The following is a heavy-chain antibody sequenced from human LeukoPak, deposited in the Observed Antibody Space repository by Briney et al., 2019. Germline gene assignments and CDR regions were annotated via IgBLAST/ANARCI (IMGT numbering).Heavy chain of an antibody. V-gene: IGHV1-46*01. CDR2: INPTGGST. CDR3: ARGGLVLDY. J-gene: IGHJ4*02. CDR1: GYTFPSYF. Sequence: ASVKVSCKASGYTFPSYFMHWVRQAPGQGLEWMGIINPTGGSTTYAQKFQGRVTITADESTSTAYMELSSLRSEDTAVYYCARGGLVLDYWGQGTLVTVSS. D-gene: IGHD6-19*01.